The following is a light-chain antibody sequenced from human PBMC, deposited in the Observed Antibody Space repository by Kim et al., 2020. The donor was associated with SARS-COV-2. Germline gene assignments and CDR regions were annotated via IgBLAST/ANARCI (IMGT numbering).Light chain of an antibody. J-gene: IGLJ3*02. CDR3: WLYYGGRRV. CDR2: DTN. Sequence: PGGTVTLTFDSAPGSGTSNHYAFWFQQRPGQVPQTLIYDTNKRQSWPPSRFSGSLRGGKAALTLSGAQAEDEADYYCWLYYGGRRVFGGGTQLTVL. V-gene: IGLV7-46*01. CDR1: PGSGTSNHY.